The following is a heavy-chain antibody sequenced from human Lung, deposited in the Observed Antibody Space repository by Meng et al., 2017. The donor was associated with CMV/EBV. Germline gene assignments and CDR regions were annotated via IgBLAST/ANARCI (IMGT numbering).Heavy chain of an antibody. D-gene: IGHD1-26*01. CDR3: ARRSGSYVNAFDI. CDR1: GFTFSSYE. J-gene: IGHJ3*02. V-gene: IGHV3-48*03. CDR2: ISSSGSTM. Sequence: GGSLRLXCAASGFTFSSYEMNWVRQAPGKGLEWVSYISSSGSTMYYADSVKGRFTISRDNAKNSLYLQMNSLRVEDTAVYYCARRSGSYVNAFDIWGQGKXVNGSS.